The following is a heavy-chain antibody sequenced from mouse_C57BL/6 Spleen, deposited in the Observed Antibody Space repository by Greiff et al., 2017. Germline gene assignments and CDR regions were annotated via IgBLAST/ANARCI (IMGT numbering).Heavy chain of an antibody. J-gene: IGHJ1*03. V-gene: IGHV1-66*01. CDR2: IYPGSGNT. D-gene: IGHD2-3*01. Sequence: QVQLKESGPELVKPGASVKISCKASGYSFTSYYIHWVQQRPGQGLEWIGWIYPGSGNTKYNEKLKGKATLTADTSSSTAYMQLSRLTSEDSAVFYWARGEDGYYGYFDVWGTGTTVTVSS. CDR1: GYSFTSYY. CDR3: ARGEDGYYGYFDV.